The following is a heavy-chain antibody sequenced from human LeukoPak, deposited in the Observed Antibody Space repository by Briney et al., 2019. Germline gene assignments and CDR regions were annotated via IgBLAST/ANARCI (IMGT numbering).Heavy chain of an antibody. D-gene: IGHD6-19*01. J-gene: IGHJ5*02. CDR2: INHSGST. V-gene: IGHV4-34*01. Sequence: SETPSLTCAVYGGSFSGYYWSWIRQPPGKGLEWIGEINHSGSTNYNPSLKSRVTISVDTSKNQFSLKLSSVTAADTAVYYCARSRGVSSGWTLDNWFDPWGQRTLVTVSS. CDR3: ARSRGVSSGWTLDNWFDP. CDR1: GGSFSGYY.